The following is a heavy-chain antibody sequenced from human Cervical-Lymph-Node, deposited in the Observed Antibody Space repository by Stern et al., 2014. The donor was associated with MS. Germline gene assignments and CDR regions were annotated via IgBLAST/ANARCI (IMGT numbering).Heavy chain of an antibody. Sequence: VQLEESGAEVKKPGSSMKVSCKASGGTFSTFDIIWVRQAPGKGLELLGGISPLFGTTNYVQKFQGRVTMTADESTSTAYMELNSLRSEDTAVYYCARHQGGIAANWGQGTLVTVSS. J-gene: IGHJ4*02. D-gene: IGHD6-13*01. CDR2: ISPLFGTT. CDR1: GGTFSTFD. V-gene: IGHV1-69*01. CDR3: ARHQGGIAAN.